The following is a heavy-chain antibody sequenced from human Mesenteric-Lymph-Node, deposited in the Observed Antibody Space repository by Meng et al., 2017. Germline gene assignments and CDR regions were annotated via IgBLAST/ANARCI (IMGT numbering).Heavy chain of an antibody. V-gene: IGHV1-8*01. J-gene: IGHJ4*02. D-gene: IGHD3-10*01. CDR3: ARGQSHGSGRIIDY. CDR1: GYTFTSYD. CDR2: MNPNSGNT. Sequence: ASVKVSCKASGYTFTSYDINWVRQATGQGLEWMGWMNPNSGNTGYAQKFQGRVTMTRNTSISTAYMELSSLKSEDTAVYYCARGQSHGSGRIIDYWGQGTLVTVSS.